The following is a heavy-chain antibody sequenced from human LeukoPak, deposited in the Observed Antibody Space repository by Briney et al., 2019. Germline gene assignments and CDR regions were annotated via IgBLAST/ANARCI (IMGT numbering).Heavy chain of an antibody. CDR1: GYTFTSYY. D-gene: IGHD3-16*01. J-gene: IGHJ3*02. CDR2: INPSGGST. Sequence: ASVKVSCKASGYTFTSYYMHWVRQAPGQGLEWMGIINPSGGSTSYAQKFQGRVTMPRDMSTSTVYMELSSLRSEDTAVYYCARRSMTGGAFDIWGQGTMVTVSS. V-gene: IGHV1-46*01. CDR3: ARRSMTGGAFDI.